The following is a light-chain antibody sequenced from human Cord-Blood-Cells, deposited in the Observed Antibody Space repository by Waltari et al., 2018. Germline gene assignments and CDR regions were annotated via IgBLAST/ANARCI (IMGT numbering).Light chain of an antibody. Sequence: EIVLTQSPAPLYLSPGETATLSCRASQSVSSIYLAWYHQKPGQAPRLLIDGASSRATGIPDRFSGSGSGTDFTLTISRLEPEDFAVYYCQQYGSSRTFGQGTKVEIK. V-gene: IGKV3-20*01. J-gene: IGKJ1*01. CDR3: QQYGSSRT. CDR2: GAS. CDR1: QSVSSIY.